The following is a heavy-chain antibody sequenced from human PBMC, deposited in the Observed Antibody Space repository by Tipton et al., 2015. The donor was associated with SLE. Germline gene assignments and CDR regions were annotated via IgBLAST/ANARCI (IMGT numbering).Heavy chain of an antibody. CDR2: IYHSGIT. CDR3: ARNSFGSLDY. CDR1: GGSFSGYY. J-gene: IGHJ4*02. V-gene: IGHV4-34*01. Sequence: TLSLTCVVHGGSFSGYYWSWIRQSPGKGLEWIGNIYHSGITHYNPSLKSRVTFSVDTSKNQFSLKLTSVAAADTAVYYCARNSFGSLDYWGQGTLVAVSS. D-gene: IGHD1-26*01.